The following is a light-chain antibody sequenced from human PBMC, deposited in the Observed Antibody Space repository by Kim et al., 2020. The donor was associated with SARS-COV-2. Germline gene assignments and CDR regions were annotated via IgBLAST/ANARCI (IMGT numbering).Light chain of an antibody. J-gene: IGKJ4*01. V-gene: IGKV3-15*01. CDR1: RSVSSN. CDR2: EAS. CDR3: EKYNKWPPTA. Sequence: EIVMTQSPATLSVSPEERATLSCRASRSVSSNLAWYQQKPGQAPRLLIYEASTRATGIPARFSGSGSGTEFSLTISSLQSEDFAVYYCEKYNKWPPTAFGGGTKVDIK.